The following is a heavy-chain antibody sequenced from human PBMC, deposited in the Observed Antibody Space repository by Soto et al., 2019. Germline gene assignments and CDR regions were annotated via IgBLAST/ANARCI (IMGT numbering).Heavy chain of an antibody. CDR1: GYTFTNCF. Sequence: ASVKVSCRTSGYTFTNCFFHWVRQAPGQRPEWMGWISAGNGNTKYSQNFQDRVTITRDTSASTAYMELSSLRSEDTAVYYCARLDYSGYDYWGQGTLVTVSS. CDR2: ISAGNGNT. CDR3: ARLDYSGYDY. D-gene: IGHD5-12*01. J-gene: IGHJ4*02. V-gene: IGHV1-3*01.